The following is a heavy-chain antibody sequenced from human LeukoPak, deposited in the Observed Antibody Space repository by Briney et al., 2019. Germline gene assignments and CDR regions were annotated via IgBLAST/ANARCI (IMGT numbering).Heavy chain of an antibody. CDR3: ARESGAGGFDL. V-gene: IGHV4-59*12. CDR1: GGSISSYY. J-gene: IGHJ2*01. D-gene: IGHD1-26*01. Sequence: SETLSLTCTVSGGSISSYYWSWIRQPPGKGLEWIGYIYYSGSTNYNPSLKSRVTISVDTSKNQFSLKLSSVTAADTAVYYCARESGAGGFDLWGRGTLVTVSS. CDR2: IYYSGST.